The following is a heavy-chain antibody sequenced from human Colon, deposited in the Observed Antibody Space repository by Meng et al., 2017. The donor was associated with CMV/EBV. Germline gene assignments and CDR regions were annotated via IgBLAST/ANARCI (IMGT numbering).Heavy chain of an antibody. V-gene: IGHV4-39*07. Sequence: GSLRLSCTVSGGSISSSSYYWGWIRQPPGKGLEWIGSIYYSGSTYYNPSLKSRVTISIDTSKNQFSLKLTSVTAADTAVYYCARVQSTKYYYSSGDYWGQGTLVTVSS. J-gene: IGHJ4*02. CDR3: ARVQSTKYYYSSGDY. D-gene: IGHD3-10*01. CDR2: IYYSGST. CDR1: GGSISSSSYY.